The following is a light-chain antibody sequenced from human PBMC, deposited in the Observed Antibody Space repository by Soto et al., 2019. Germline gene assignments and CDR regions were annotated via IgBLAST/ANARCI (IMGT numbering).Light chain of an antibody. Sequence: QSVLTQPPSASGSPGQSVTISCTGTSSDVGGYNYVSWYQQHPGKAPKLMIYEVTKRPSGVPDRFSGSKSGNTASLTVSGLQAEDEADYYCTSYAGSNTVVFGGGTKRTV. CDR2: EVT. CDR1: SSDVGGYNY. J-gene: IGLJ2*01. V-gene: IGLV2-8*01. CDR3: TSYAGSNTVV.